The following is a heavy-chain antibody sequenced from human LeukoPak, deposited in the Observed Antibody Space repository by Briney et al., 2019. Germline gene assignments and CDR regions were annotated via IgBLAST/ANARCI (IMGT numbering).Heavy chain of an antibody. CDR2: ISSSSSYI. Sequence: GGSLRLSCAASGFTFSSYSMNWVRQAPGKGLEWVSSISSSSSYIYYADSVKSRFTISRDNAKNSLYLQMNSLRAEDTAVYYCARADTAMALYYYGMDVWGQGTTVTVSS. J-gene: IGHJ6*02. CDR1: GFTFSSYS. CDR3: ARADTAMALYYYGMDV. V-gene: IGHV3-21*01. D-gene: IGHD5-18*01.